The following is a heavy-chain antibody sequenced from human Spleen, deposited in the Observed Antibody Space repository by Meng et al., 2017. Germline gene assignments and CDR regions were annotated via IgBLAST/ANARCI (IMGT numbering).Heavy chain of an antibody. D-gene: IGHD4-17*01. V-gene: IGHV1-2*06. CDR2: IKPNSGAT. Sequence: ASVKVSCKASGYTLTDYYIHWVRQAPGKGLEWMGRIKPNSGATNYAQKVQGRVTMSRDKSNTTAYLDLSSLMYDDTAVYYCARGHDYGDSDFWGQGTLVTVSS. CDR3: ARGHDYGDSDF. CDR1: GYTLTDYY. J-gene: IGHJ4*02.